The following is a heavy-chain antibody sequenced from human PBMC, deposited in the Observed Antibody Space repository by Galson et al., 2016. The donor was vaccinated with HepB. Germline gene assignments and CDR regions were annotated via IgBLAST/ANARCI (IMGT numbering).Heavy chain of an antibody. Sequence: SLRLSCAASGFTVSSNYMSWVRQAPGKGLEWVSVIHASGDTNYAGSVEDRFTISRDTSKNTVYLQMSSLRPEDTAVYYCGRDSYDSSSWSVDFWGQGTLVTVSA. CDR2: IHASGDT. J-gene: IGHJ4*02. CDR3: GRDSYDSSSWSVDF. D-gene: IGHD6-13*01. CDR1: GFTVSSNY. V-gene: IGHV3-53*01.